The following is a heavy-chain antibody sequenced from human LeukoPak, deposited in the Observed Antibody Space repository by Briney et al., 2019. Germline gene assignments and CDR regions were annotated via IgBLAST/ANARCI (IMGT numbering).Heavy chain of an antibody. V-gene: IGHV3-66*01. CDR1: GFTVSSNY. J-gene: IGHJ4*02. CDR3: ARAHDRGYYYGFDY. Sequence: GGSLRLSCAASGFTVSSNYMSWVRQAPGKGLEWVSVIYSAGNTYYADSVQGRFTMSRENPENTLYLQMNSLRAEDTAVYYCARAHDRGYYYGFDYWGQGTLVTVFS. CDR2: IYSAGNT. D-gene: IGHD3-22*01.